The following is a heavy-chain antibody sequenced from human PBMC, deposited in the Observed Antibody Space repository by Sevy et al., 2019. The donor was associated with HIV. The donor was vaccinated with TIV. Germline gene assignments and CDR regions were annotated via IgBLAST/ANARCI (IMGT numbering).Heavy chain of an antibody. D-gene: IGHD3-22*01. CDR3: ARGWNSYYYDSSGPNWFDT. V-gene: IGHV1-2*02. J-gene: IGHJ5*02. CDR2: INPNSGGT. Sequence: ASVKVSCKASGYTFTGYSMHWVRQAPGQGLEWMGWINPNSGGTNYAQKFKGRVTMTRETSINTAYMDMRNLRFDDTAVYFCARGWNSYYYDSSGPNWFDTWVQGTLVTVSS. CDR1: GYTFTGYS.